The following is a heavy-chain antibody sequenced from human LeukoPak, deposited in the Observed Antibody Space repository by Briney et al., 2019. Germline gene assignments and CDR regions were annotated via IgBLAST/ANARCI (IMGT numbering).Heavy chain of an antibody. CDR2: IYYSGST. CDR1: GGSISSSSYY. J-gene: IGHJ4*02. V-gene: IGHV4-39*07. D-gene: IGHD3-10*01. Sequence: SETLSLTCTVSGGSISSSSYYWGWIRQPPGKGLEWIGSIYYSGSTYYNPSLKSRVTISVDTSKNQFSLKLSSVTAADTAVYYCARGSITIVGYFDYWGQGTLVTVSS. CDR3: ARGSITIVGYFDY.